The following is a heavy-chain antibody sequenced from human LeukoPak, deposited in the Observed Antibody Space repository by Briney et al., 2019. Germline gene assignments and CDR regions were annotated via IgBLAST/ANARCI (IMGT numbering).Heavy chain of an antibody. J-gene: IGHJ4*02. CDR3: ARDVAISPTTPG. CDR1: GFTFSSYS. CDR2: ISCSSSYI. Sequence: GGSLRLSCAASGFTFSSYSMNWVRQAPGKGLEWVSSISCSSSYIYYADSVKGRFTISRDNAKNSLYLQMDSLRAEDTAVYYCARDVAISPTTPGRGKRTLVTVSS. D-gene: IGHD1-26*01. V-gene: IGHV3-21*01.